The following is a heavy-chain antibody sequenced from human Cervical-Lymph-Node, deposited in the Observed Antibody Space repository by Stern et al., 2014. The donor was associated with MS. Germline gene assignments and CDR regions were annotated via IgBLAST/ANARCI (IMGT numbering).Heavy chain of an antibody. CDR1: GYSFTRSD. Sequence: VQLVESGAEVKQPGASVKVSCKTSGYSFTRSDIHWVRQAPGQGLEWMGLSVPGDGTTTSAQTWQGRVSMPRDTSATTAYLELRSLRSEDTAVYYCARSGLGGAVGSWGQGTLVTVSA. CDR2: SVPGDGTT. V-gene: IGHV1-46*04. J-gene: IGHJ5*02. D-gene: IGHD3-10*01. CDR3: ARSGLGGAVGS.